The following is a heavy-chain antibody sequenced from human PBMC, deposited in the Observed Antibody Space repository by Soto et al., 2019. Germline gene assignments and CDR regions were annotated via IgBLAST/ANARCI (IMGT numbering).Heavy chain of an antibody. Sequence: QLQLQESGPGLVRPSETLSLTCTVSGGSIRSNSYYWGWIRQPPGKGLEWIGSIFYSGGTYYNPSLKSRVTISVDTSKNQFSLKLSSVTAADTAVYYCARLPLNYYGSGAFDYWGQGTLVTVSS. CDR2: IFYSGGT. V-gene: IGHV4-39*01. D-gene: IGHD3-10*01. J-gene: IGHJ4*02. CDR3: ARLPLNYYGSGAFDY. CDR1: GGSIRSNSYY.